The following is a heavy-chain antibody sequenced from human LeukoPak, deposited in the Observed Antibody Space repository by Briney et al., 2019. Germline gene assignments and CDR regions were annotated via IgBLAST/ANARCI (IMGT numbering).Heavy chain of an antibody. CDR1: GYTLTELS. V-gene: IGHV1-24*01. CDR2: FDPEDGET. CDR3: ATEVSYYDILTGYRFDY. J-gene: IGHJ4*02. D-gene: IGHD3-9*01. Sequence: ASVKVSCKVSGYTLTELSMHWVRQAPGKGLEWMGGFDPEDGETIYAQKFQGRVTMTEDTSADTAYMELSSLRSEDTAVYYCATEVSYYDILTGYRFDYWGQGTLVTVSS.